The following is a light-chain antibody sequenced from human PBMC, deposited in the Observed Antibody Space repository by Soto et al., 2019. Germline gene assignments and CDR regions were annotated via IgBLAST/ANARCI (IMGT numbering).Light chain of an antibody. Sequence: ETVLTQSPGTLSLSPGERATLSCRASQSVRSNYLAWYQQKPGQAPRLLIYNSSTRATGIPDRFSGSGSGTDFTLTICRLEPEDFALYYCQQYRDLPQTFGQGTKVEMK. CDR1: QSVRSNY. V-gene: IGKV3-20*01. CDR3: QQYRDLPQT. J-gene: IGKJ1*01. CDR2: NSS.